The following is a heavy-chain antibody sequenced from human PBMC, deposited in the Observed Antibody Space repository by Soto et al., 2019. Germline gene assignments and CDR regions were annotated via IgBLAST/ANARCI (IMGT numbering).Heavy chain of an antibody. D-gene: IGHD3-22*01. J-gene: IGHJ4*02. CDR2: VHYSGST. CDR1: GGSIRSYY. CDR3: ARQHYYDSSGYYTWN. V-gene: IGHV4-39*01. Sequence: SETLSLTCTFSGGSIRSYYWGLIRQPPGKGLEWIATVHYSGSTYYTPSLKSRVTISADTSKNQFSLRLNSVTAADTAVYYCARQHYYDSSGYYTWNWGQGTLVTVSS.